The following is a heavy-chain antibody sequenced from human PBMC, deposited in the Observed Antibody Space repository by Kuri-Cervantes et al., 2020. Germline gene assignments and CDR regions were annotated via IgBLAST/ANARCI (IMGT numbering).Heavy chain of an antibody. Sequence: GSLRLSCAVSGGSISSSNWWSWVRQPPGKGLEWIGEIYHSGSTNYNPSLKSRVTISVDKSKNQFSLKLSSVTAADTAVYYCARGGRWGAVAVPYHFDYWGQGTLVTVSS. J-gene: IGHJ4*02. D-gene: IGHD6-19*01. CDR1: GGSISSSNW. CDR3: ARGGRWGAVAVPYHFDY. CDR2: IYHSGST. V-gene: IGHV4-4*02.